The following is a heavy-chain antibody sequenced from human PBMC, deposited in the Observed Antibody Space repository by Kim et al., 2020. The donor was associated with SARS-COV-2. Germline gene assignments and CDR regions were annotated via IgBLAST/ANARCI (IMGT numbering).Heavy chain of an antibody. D-gene: IGHD2-2*01. J-gene: IGHJ4*02. Sequence: VEHRLTISQDNSKNTLYLQMNSLRAEDTAVYYCAKDGNIVVVPAAIGSDYWGQGTLVTVSS. CDR3: AKDGNIVVVPAAIGSDY. V-gene: IGHV3-23*01.